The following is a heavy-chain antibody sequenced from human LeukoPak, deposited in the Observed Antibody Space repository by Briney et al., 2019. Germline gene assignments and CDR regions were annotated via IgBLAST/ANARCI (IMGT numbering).Heavy chain of an antibody. V-gene: IGHV4-34*01. CDR3: ARTSAFGGVIDYFDY. CDR1: GGSFSGYY. D-gene: IGHD3-16*01. CDR2: INHSGST. J-gene: IGHJ4*02. Sequence: PSETLSLTCAVYGGSFSGYYWSWIRQPPGKGLEWIGEINHSGSTNYNPSLKSRVTISVDTSKNQFSLKLSSVTAADTAVYYCARTSAFGGVIDYFDYWGQGTLVTVSS.